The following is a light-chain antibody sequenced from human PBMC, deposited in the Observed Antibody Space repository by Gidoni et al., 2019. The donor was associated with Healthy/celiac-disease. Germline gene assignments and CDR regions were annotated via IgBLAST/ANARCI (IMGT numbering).Light chain of an antibody. V-gene: IGKV3-15*01. J-gene: IGKJ1*01. CDR3: QQYNNGPRT. Sequence: EIVMTQSPATLSVSPGERATLSCRASQSVSSNLAWYQQKPGQAPRLLIYGASTRATGIPARFRGSGSETEFTLNISSLRSEDFAVYYCQQYNNGPRTFGQGTKVEIK. CDR2: GAS. CDR1: QSVSSN.